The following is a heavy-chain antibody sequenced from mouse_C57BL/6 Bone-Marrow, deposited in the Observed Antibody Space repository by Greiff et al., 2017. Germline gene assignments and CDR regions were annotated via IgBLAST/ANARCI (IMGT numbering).Heavy chain of an antibody. CDR2: ISSGSSTI. CDR1: GFTFSDYG. J-gene: IGHJ3*01. V-gene: IGHV5-17*01. Sequence: EVKLVESGVGLVKPGGSLKLSCAASGFTFSDYGMHWVRQAPEKGLEWVAYISSGSSTIYYADTVKGRFTISRDNAKTTLFLQMTSLRSEDTAMYYCARGRRGFAYWGQGTLVTVSA. CDR3: ARGRRGFAY.